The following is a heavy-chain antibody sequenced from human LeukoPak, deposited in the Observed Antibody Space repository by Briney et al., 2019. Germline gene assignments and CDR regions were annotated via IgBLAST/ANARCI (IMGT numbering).Heavy chain of an antibody. J-gene: IGHJ6*03. CDR2: ISAYNGNT. D-gene: IGHD5-24*01. V-gene: IGHV1-18*01. CDR3: ARDGYNSGYYYYYMDV. Sequence: ASVKVSCKASGYTFTSYGISWVRQAPGQGLEWMGWISAYNGNTNYAQKFQGRVTMTRDTSISTAYMEMSRLRSDDTAVYYCARDGYNSGYYYYYMDVWGKGTTVTVSS. CDR1: GYTFTSYG.